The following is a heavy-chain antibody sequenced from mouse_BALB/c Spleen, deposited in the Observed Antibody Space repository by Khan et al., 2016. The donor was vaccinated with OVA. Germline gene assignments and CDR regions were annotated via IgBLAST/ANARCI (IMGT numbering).Heavy chain of an antibody. CDR3: ARRGLRWDFDY. CDR2: INPSTGYT. Sequence: LQESGAELAKPGASVKMSCKASGYTFINYWILWVKQRPGQGLEWIGYINPSTGYTEYNQNFKDKATLTADKSSSTAYIQHSSLTYEDSAVYYGARRGLRWDFDYWGQAPLSQSPQ. J-gene: IGHJ2*01. D-gene: IGHD1-1*02. CDR1: GYTFINYW. V-gene: IGHV1-7*01.